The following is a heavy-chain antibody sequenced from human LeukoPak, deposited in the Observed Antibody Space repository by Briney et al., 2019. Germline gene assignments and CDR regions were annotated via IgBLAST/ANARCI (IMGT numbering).Heavy chain of an antibody. D-gene: IGHD3-3*01. J-gene: IGHJ4*02. Sequence: GGSLRLSCAASGLIFSSYSMNWVRQAPGKGLEWVSAISGSGGSTYYADSVKGRFTISRDNSKNTLYLQMNSLRADDTAVYYCAKGGTYYDFWGQGTLVTVSS. CDR3: AKGGTYYDF. CDR1: GLIFSSYS. CDR2: ISGSGGST. V-gene: IGHV3-23*01.